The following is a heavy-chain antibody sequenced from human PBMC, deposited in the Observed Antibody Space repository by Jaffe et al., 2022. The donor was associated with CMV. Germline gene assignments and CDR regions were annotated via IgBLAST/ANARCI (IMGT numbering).Heavy chain of an antibody. Sequence: QVQLQESGPGLVKPSETLSLTCTVSGGSISSYYWSWIRQPPGKGLEWIGYIYYSGSTNYNPSLKSRVTISVDTSKNQFSLKLSSVTAADTAVYYCARESRDGPFDYWGQGTLVTVSS. J-gene: IGHJ4*02. CDR2: IYYSGST. CDR1: GGSISSYY. V-gene: IGHV4-59*01. CDR3: ARESRDGPFDY.